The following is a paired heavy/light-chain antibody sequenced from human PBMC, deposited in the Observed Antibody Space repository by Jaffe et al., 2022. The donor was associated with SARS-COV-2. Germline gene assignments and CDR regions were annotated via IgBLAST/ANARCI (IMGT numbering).Light chain of an antibody. V-gene: IGLV3-19*01. CDR2: GKN. CDR1: SLRSYY. CDR3: DSRDSSGNHWV. J-gene: IGLJ3*02. Sequence: SSELTQDPAVSVALGQTVRISCQGDSLRSYYASWYRQKPGQAPVLVIYGKNNRPSGIPDRFSGSSSGNTASLTITGAQAEDEADYYCDSRDSSGNHWVFGGGTKLTVL.
Heavy chain of an antibody. CDR1: GGSFSRYY. V-gene: IGHV4-34*01. CDR2: INHSGST. Sequence: QVQLQQWGAGLLYPSETLSLTCAVYGGSFSRYYWSWIRQPPGKGLEWIGEINHSGSTNYNPSLKSRVTISVDTSKNQFSLRLSSVTAADTAVYYCARGAQDIVVLVAVYYYYYYMDVWGQGTTVTVSS. J-gene: IGHJ6*03. CDR3: ARGAQDIVVLVAVYYYYYYMDV. D-gene: IGHD2-15*01.